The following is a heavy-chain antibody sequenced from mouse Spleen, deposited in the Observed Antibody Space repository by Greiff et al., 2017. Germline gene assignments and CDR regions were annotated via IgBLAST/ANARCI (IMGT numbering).Heavy chain of an antibody. CDR2: IDPANGNT. J-gene: IGHJ2*01. Sequence: EVKLQESGAELVKPGASVKLSCTASGFNIKDTYMHWVKQRPEQGLEWIGRIDPANGNTKYDPKFQGKATITADTSSNTAYLQLSSLTSEDTAVYYCARAYGNLFDYWGQGTTLTVSS. CDR3: ARAYGNLFDY. D-gene: IGHD2-1*01. CDR1: GFNIKDTY. V-gene: IGHV14-3*02.